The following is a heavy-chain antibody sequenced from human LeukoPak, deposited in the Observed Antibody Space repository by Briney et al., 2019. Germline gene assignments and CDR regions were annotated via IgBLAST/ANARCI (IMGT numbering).Heavy chain of an antibody. CDR1: GGTFSSYA. Sequence: AASAKVSCKASGGTFSSYAISWVRQAPGQGLEWMGGIIPIFGTANYAQKFQGRVTITADESTSTAYMELSSLRSEDTAVYYCAREAYGGNTRGSFDYWGQRTLVTVSS. J-gene: IGHJ4*02. CDR2: IIPIFGTA. D-gene: IGHD4-23*01. CDR3: AREAYGGNTRGSFDY. V-gene: IGHV1-69*13.